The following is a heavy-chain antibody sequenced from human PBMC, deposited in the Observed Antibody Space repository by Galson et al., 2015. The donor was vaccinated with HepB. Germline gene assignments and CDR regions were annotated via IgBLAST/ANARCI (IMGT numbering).Heavy chain of an antibody. CDR3: ARGSHTVAAAFDY. D-gene: IGHD6-13*01. V-gene: IGHV3-33*01. Sequence: LRLSCAASGFTFSSYGMHWVRQAPGKGLEWLTIVYYDGGNKYYADSVKGRFTISRDNSKNTVYLQMNSLRAEDTAVYYCARGSHTVAAAFDYWGQGTLVTVSS. CDR2: VYYDGGNK. J-gene: IGHJ4*02. CDR1: GFTFSSYG.